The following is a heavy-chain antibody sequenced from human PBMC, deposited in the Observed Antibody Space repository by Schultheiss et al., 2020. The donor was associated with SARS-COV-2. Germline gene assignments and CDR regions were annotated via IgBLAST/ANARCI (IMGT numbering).Heavy chain of an antibody. CDR3: ARWGDDFWSGYFYYFDY. CDR1: GFTFSSYA. Sequence: GGSLRLSCAASGFTFSSYAMSWVRQAPGKGLEWVSAISGSGGSTYYANSVKGRFTISRDNSKNTLYLQMGSLRAEDMAVYYCARWGDDFWSGYFYYFDYWGQGTLVTVSS. V-gene: IGHV3-64*01. CDR2: ISGSGGST. D-gene: IGHD3-3*01. J-gene: IGHJ4*02.